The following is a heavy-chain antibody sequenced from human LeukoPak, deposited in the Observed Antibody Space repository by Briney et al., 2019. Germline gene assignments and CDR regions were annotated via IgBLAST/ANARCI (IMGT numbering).Heavy chain of an antibody. CDR3: ARGARYCSSTSCYIDWFDP. Sequence: SETLSLTCTVSGGSISSGSYYWSWIRQPAGKGLEWIGRIYTSGSTNYNPSLKSRVTISVDTSKNQFSLKLSSVTAADTAVYYCARGARYCSSTSCYIDWFDPWGQGTLVTVSS. J-gene: IGHJ5*02. V-gene: IGHV4-61*02. CDR2: IYTSGST. D-gene: IGHD2-2*02. CDR1: GGSISSGSYY.